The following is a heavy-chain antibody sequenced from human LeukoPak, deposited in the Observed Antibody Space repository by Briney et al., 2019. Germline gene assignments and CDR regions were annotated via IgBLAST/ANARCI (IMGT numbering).Heavy chain of an antibody. Sequence: SETLSLTCTVSGGSISSYYWSWIRQPPGKGLEWIGYIYYSGSTYYNPSLKSRVTISVDTSKNQFSLKLSSVTAADTAVYYCAKTEGYSYGSFDYWGQGTLVTVSS. J-gene: IGHJ4*02. D-gene: IGHD5-18*01. CDR3: AKTEGYSYGSFDY. V-gene: IGHV4-59*12. CDR2: IYYSGST. CDR1: GGSISSYY.